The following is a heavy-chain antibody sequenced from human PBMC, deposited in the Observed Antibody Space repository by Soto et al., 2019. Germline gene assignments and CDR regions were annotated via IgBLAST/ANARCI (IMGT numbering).Heavy chain of an antibody. CDR2: MTPNSGNT. J-gene: IGHJ6*03. CDR3: ARRYYDILTGRYYYYYYMDV. V-gene: IGHV1-8*01. D-gene: IGHD3-9*01. CDR1: GYTFTSYD. Sequence: QVQLVQSGAEVKKPGASVKVSCKASGYTFTSYDINWVRQATGQGLEWMGWMTPNSGNTGYAQKVQGRVTMTRNTYLSTAYMELSSLRSEDTAVYYCARRYYDILTGRYYYYYYMDVWGKGTTVTVSS.